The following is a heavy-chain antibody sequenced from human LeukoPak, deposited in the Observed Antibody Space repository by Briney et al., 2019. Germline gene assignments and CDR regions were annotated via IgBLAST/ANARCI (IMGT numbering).Heavy chain of an antibody. J-gene: IGHJ6*02. CDR1: GGAFSGYY. CDR2: IDHSGST. V-gene: IGHV4-34*01. Sequence: SHTLSLTCAVYGGAFSGYYWTWIRQPPGKGLEGIGEIDHSGSTNSNPSLKSRVTISVDTSTNRFSLNLRSVTAADTAVYCCARKGAQGAYSYYFGMDVWGQGTTVTVSS. CDR3: ARKGAQGAYSYYFGMDV. D-gene: IGHD1-26*01.